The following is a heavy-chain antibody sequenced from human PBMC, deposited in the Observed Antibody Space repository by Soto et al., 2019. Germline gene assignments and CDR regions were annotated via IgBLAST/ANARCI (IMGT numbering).Heavy chain of an antibody. CDR1: GGSISSGDYY. V-gene: IGHV4-30-4*01. D-gene: IGHD3-16*01. CDR2: IYYSGST. CDR3: ARDYHRVGRGYYYYGMDV. Sequence: SETLSLTCTVSGGSISSGDYYWSWIRQPPGKGLEWIGYIYYSGSTYYNTSLKSRVTISVDTSKNQFSLKLSSVTAADTAVYYCARDYHRVGRGYYYYGMDVWGQGTTVTVSS. J-gene: IGHJ6*02.